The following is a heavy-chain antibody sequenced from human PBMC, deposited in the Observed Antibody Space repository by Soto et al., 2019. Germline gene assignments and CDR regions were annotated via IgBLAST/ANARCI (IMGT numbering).Heavy chain of an antibody. D-gene: IGHD3-3*01. J-gene: IGHJ6*02. CDR1: GGSISSYY. CDR2: IYYGGST. V-gene: IGHV4-59*01. CDR3: ARGSETTIFGVVIPRDYYGMDV. Sequence: SETLSLTCTVSGGSISSYYWSWIRQPPGKGLEWIGYIYYGGSTNYNPSLKSRVTISVDTSKNQFSLKLSSVTAADTAVYYCARGSETTIFGVVIPRDYYGMDVWGQGTTVTVSS.